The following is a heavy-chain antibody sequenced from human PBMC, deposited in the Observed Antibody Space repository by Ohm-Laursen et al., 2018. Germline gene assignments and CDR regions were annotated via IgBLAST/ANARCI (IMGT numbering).Heavy chain of an antibody. J-gene: IGHJ3*02. Sequence: SLRLSCSPSVFTFPTSAMHWFRQAPGKAMAWVAVISYDGSNKDYADSVKGRFTIYRDNSKNTLYLQMNSLKAEDTAVYYCAKGVLRFLEWCAFDIWGQGTMVTVSS. CDR2: ISYDGSNK. CDR1: VFTFPTSA. D-gene: IGHD3-3*01. V-gene: IGHV3-30*04. CDR3: AKGVLRFLEWCAFDI.